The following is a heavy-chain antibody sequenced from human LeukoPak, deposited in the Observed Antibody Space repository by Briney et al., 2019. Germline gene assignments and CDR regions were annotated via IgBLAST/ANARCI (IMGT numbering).Heavy chain of an antibody. Sequence: PGGSLRLSCAASGFTFSSYGMNWVRQAPGKGLEWVSSISSSSSYIYSADSVKGRFTISRDNAKNSLYLQMNSLRAEDTAVYYCARDFWSGYSDYWGQGTLVTVSS. V-gene: IGHV3-21*01. D-gene: IGHD3-3*01. CDR2: ISSSSSYI. J-gene: IGHJ4*02. CDR1: GFTFSSYG. CDR3: ARDFWSGYSDY.